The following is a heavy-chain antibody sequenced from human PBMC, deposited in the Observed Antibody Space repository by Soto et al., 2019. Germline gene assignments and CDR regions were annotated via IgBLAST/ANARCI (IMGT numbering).Heavy chain of an antibody. Sequence: QVQLVQSGAEVKKPGASVKVSCTGSGYTFRSYDIHWVRQATGQGLEWMGWVNPNTGNTGYAQKFQGRVTMTRDMSKSSAYMEVNSLTSEDTAIYYCARAYGARSFDFWGQGTLVSASS. CDR2: VNPNTGNT. V-gene: IGHV1-8*01. D-gene: IGHD2-21*01. CDR1: GYTFRSYD. CDR3: ARAYGARSFDF. J-gene: IGHJ5*01.